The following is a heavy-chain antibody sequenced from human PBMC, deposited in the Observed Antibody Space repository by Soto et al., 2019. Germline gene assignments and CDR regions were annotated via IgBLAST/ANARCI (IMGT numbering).Heavy chain of an antibody. CDR2: IKQDGSEK. CDR1: GFTFSSYW. V-gene: IGHV3-7*03. D-gene: IGHD3-16*01. CDR3: AREGGSDAFDI. Sequence: GGSLRLSCTASGFTFSSYWMSWVRQAPGKGLEWVANIKQDGSEKYYVDSVKGRFTISRDNAKNSLYLQMNSLRAEDTAVYYCAREGGSDAFDIWGQGTMVTVSS. J-gene: IGHJ3*02.